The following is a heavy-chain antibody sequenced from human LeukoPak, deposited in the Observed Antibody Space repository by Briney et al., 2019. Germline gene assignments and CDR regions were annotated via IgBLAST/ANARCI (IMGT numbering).Heavy chain of an antibody. D-gene: IGHD3-16*01. CDR1: GFTFSSHG. V-gene: IGHV3-23*01. CDR2: ITGSGANA. CDR3: ARSSFPYYFDY. J-gene: IGHJ4*02. Sequence: PGGSLRLSCAASGFTFSSHGMNWVRQAPGKGLEWVSGITGSGANAYYADSVKGRFTISRDNSRNTLYLQMNSLRAEDTAVYYCARSSFPYYFDYWGQGTLVTVSS.